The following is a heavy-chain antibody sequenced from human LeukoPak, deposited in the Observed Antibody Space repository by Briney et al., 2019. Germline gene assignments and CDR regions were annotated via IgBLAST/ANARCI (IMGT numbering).Heavy chain of an antibody. CDR1: GFTFSSYA. CDR2: ISYDGSNK. V-gene: IGHV3-30-3*01. CDR3: ARDSYGMDV. J-gene: IGHJ6*02. Sequence: GRSLRLSCAASGFTFSSYAMHWVRQAPGKGLEWVGVISYDGSNKYYADSVKGRFTSSRDNSKNTLYLQMNSLRAEDAAVYYCARDSYGMDVWGQGTTVTVSS.